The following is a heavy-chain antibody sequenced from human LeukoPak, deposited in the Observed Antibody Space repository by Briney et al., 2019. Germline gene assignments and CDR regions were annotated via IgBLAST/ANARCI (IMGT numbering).Heavy chain of an antibody. Sequence: ASAKVSCKASGGTFSSYAISWVRQAPGQGLEWMGGIIPIFGTANYAQKFQGRVTITADKSTSTAYMELSSLRSEDTAVYYCARYFFSGSGSYYSPSVYYYGMDVWGKGTTVTVSS. CDR2: IIPIFGTA. J-gene: IGHJ6*04. D-gene: IGHD3-10*01. CDR1: GGTFSSYA. V-gene: IGHV1-69*06. CDR3: ARYFFSGSGSYYSPSVYYYGMDV.